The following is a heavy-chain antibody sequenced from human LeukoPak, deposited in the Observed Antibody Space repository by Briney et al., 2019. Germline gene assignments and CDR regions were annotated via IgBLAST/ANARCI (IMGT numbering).Heavy chain of an antibody. D-gene: IGHD1-1*01. V-gene: IGHV4-34*01. J-gene: IGHJ5*02. Sequence: SETLSLTCAVYGGSFSGYYWCWIRQPPGKGLQWIGEINHSGSTNYNPSLKSRVTISVDTSKNQFSLKLSSVTAADTAVYYCARGGHDGWFDPWGQGTLVTVSS. CDR3: ARGGHDGWFDP. CDR2: INHSGST. CDR1: GGSFSGYY.